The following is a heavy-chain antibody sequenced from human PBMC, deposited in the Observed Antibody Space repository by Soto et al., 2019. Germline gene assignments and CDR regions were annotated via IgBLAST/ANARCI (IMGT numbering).Heavy chain of an antibody. CDR1: GFTFSSYA. J-gene: IGHJ6*03. CDR2: ISSNGGST. V-gene: IGHV3-64*01. D-gene: IGHD6-13*01. CDR3: ARGVSNSWLEDYYYYMDV. Sequence: GGSLRLSCAASGFTFSSYAMHWVRQAPGKGLEYVSAISSNGGSTYYANSVKGRFTISRDNSKNTLYLQMGSLRAEDMAVYYCARGVSNSWLEDYYYYMDVWGKGTTVTVSS.